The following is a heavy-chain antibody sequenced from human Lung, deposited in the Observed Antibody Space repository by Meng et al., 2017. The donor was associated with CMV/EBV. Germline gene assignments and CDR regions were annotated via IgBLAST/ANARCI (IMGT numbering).Heavy chain of an antibody. CDR2: ISRESGSI. CDR3: AKAPGSYTYYIDS. CDR1: GFTFSDYA. Sequence: GGSLRLXXAASGFTFSDYAMHWVRHAPGKGLEWVSGISRESGSIAYADSVKGRFTISRDNAWNSLYLQMNSLKPEDMALYFCAKAPGSYTYYIDSWGQGPLVTVSS. D-gene: IGHD2-15*01. V-gene: IGHV3-9*03. J-gene: IGHJ4*02.